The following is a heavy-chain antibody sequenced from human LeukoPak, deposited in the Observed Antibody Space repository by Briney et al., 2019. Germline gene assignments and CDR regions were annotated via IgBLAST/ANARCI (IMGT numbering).Heavy chain of an antibody. CDR2: IHHSGVT. CDR3: ARYTANTAGYSFDF. V-gene: IGHV4-38-2*02. D-gene: IGHD3-22*01. Sequence: PSETLSLTCTVSGYSISSGYYWSWIRQPPGKGPEWIATIHHSGVTYYNPSLKSRVTMSVDTSKNQFSLKLGSVTAAGTAVYYCARYTANTAGYSFDFWGQGALVTVSS. CDR1: GYSISSGYY. J-gene: IGHJ4*02.